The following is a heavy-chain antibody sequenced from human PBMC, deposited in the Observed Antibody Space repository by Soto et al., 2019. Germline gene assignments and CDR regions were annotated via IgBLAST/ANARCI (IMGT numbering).Heavy chain of an antibody. D-gene: IGHD2-2*01. J-gene: IGHJ4*01. Sequence: QVQLLESGPGLVKLSETLSVTCSVSGGSVTVDNFYWTWIRLHPEKGLEWIGYIYFSGTTYYTPSLKSRATISADTSKNVFSLSLRSVTAADTAVYYCARGSSPEGPVQMTFDYWGQGIQVTVSS. CDR3: ARGSSPEGPVQMTFDY. V-gene: IGHV4-31*03. CDR1: GGSVTVDNFY. CDR2: IYFSGTT.